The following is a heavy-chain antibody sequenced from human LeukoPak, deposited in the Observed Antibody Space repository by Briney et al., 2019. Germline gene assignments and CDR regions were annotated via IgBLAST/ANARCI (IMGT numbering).Heavy chain of an antibody. J-gene: IGHJ1*01. D-gene: IGHD3-22*01. CDR2: IKTDGSEK. CDR1: GFTFSNYW. CDR3: ATYSSLNRREFQY. V-gene: IGHV3-7*01. Sequence: GGSLRLSCEGSGFTFSNYWMGWVRQAPGKGLQWVANIKTDGSEKYYVDSVKGRFTISRDNAKNSLYLQMDSLRAEDTAVYYCATYSSLNRREFQYWGQGTLLTVSS.